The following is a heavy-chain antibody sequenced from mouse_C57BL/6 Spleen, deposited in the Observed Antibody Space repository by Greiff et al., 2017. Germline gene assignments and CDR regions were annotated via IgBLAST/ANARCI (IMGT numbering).Heavy chain of an antibody. CDR1: GFTFSSYG. Sequence: EVKLMESGGDLVKPGGSLKLSCAASGFTFSSYGMSWVRQTPDKRLEWVATISSGGSYTYYPDSVKGRFTISRDNAKNTLYLQMSSLKSEDTAMYYCARQPGTAYYAMDYWGQGTSVTVSS. V-gene: IGHV5-6*01. CDR2: ISSGGSYT. J-gene: IGHJ4*01. CDR3: ARQPGTAYYAMDY. D-gene: IGHD3-3*01.